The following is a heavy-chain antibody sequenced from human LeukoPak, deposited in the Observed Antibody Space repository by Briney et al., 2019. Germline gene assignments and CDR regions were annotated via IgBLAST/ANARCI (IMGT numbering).Heavy chain of an antibody. CDR1: GGSISSYY. V-gene: IGHV4-59*12. CDR3: ARLLTGYYPFDY. Sequence: SETLSLTCTVSGGSISSYYWSWIRQPPGKGLEWIGYIYYSGSTNYNPSLKSRVTISVDTSKNQFSLKLSSVTAADTAVYYCARLLTGYYPFDYWGQGTLVTVSS. J-gene: IGHJ4*02. CDR2: IYYSGST. D-gene: IGHD3-9*01.